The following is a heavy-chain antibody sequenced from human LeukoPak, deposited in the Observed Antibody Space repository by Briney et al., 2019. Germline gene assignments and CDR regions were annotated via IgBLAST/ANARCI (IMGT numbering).Heavy chain of an antibody. CDR2: IYYSGST. Sequence: PSETLSLTCTVSGGSISSYYWSWIRQPPGKGLEWIGYIYYSGSTNYNPSLKSRVTISVDTSKNQFSLKLSSVTAADTAVYYRASNYYDSSGCYYYFDYWGQGTLVTVSS. J-gene: IGHJ4*02. CDR1: GGSISSYY. D-gene: IGHD3-22*01. V-gene: IGHV4-59*01. CDR3: ASNYYDSSGCYYYFDY.